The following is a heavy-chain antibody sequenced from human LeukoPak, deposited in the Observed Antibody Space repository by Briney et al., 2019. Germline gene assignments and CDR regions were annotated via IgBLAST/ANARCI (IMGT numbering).Heavy chain of an antibody. CDR2: IYDSGTT. V-gene: IGHV4-59*01. J-gene: IGHJ4*02. CDR3: AREYSSSFDY. D-gene: IGHD6-6*01. Sequence: SETLSLTCTVSGASISSYYWSWIRQPPGKGLEWIGCIYDSGTTYYNPSLKSRVTISVDTSKNQFSLKLSSVTAADTAVYYCAREYSSSFDYWGQGTLVTVSS. CDR1: GASISSYY.